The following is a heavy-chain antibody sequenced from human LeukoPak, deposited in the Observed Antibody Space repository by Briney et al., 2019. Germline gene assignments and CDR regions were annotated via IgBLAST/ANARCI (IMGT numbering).Heavy chain of an antibody. CDR1: GGSFSGYY. D-gene: IGHD4-17*01. CDR2: IYHSGST. Sequence: SETLSLTCAVYGGSFSGYYWSWIRQPPGKGLEWIGEIYHSGSTNYNPSLKSRVTISVDKSKNQFSLKLSSVTAADTAVYYCARDLKGDYEFDWFDPWGQGTLVTVSS. V-gene: IGHV4-34*01. CDR3: ARDLKGDYEFDWFDP. J-gene: IGHJ5*02.